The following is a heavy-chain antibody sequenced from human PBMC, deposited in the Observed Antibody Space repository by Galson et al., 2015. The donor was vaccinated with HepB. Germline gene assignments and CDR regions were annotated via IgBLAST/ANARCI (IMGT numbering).Heavy chain of an antibody. Sequence: SETLSLTCAVSGGSISSSNWWSWVRQPPGKGLEWIGEIYHSGSTNYNPSLKSRVTISVDKSKNQFSLKLSSVTAADTAVYYCARGVGYFFGSNRGFYYYGMDVWGPRTTVTVSS. D-gene: IGHD3-10*01. V-gene: IGHV4-4*02. CDR2: IYHSGST. J-gene: IGHJ6*02. CDR3: ARGVGYFFGSNRGFYYYGMDV. CDR1: GGSISSSNW.